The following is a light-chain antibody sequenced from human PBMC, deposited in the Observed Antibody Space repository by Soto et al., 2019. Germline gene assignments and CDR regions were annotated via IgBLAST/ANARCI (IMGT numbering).Light chain of an antibody. Sequence: DIQMTQSPSSLSASVGDRVTITCRASQGISNYLAWYQQKPEKIPKLLIYDATTLHSGVPSRFSGSGFGTDFTLTISSLQPEDVATFYWQKYDSDPFTFGPGTKVDIK. CDR3: QKYDSDPFT. CDR1: QGISNY. CDR2: DAT. V-gene: IGKV1-27*01. J-gene: IGKJ3*01.